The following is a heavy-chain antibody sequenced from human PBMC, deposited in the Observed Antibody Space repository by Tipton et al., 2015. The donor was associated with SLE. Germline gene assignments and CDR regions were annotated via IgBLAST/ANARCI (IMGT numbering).Heavy chain of an antibody. CDR3: ARVGTARPRKSIIAAAGKGSFDY. Sequence: TLSLTCTVSGGSISSSSYYWGWIRQPPGKGLEWIGEINHSGSTNYNTSLKSRVTISVDTSKNQFSLKLSSVTAADTAVYYCARVGTARPRKSIIAAAGKGSFDYCVQGTLVTVSS. CDR1: GGSISSSSYY. D-gene: IGHD6-13*01. CDR2: INHSGST. J-gene: IGHJ4*02. V-gene: IGHV4-39*07.